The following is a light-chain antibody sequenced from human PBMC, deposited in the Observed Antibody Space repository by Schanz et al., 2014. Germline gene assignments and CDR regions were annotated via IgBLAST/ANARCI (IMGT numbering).Light chain of an antibody. CDR2: AAS. CDR1: QSVGTH. Sequence: EIVLTQSPGTLSLSPGERATLSCRASQSVGTHLAWYQQHPGQAPRLLIYAASSRATGIPDRFSGSGSGTDFTLTISSLQPEDFATYYCQQSYSTPPWTFGQGTKVEMK. J-gene: IGKJ1*01. V-gene: IGKV3-20*01. CDR3: QQSYSTPPWT.